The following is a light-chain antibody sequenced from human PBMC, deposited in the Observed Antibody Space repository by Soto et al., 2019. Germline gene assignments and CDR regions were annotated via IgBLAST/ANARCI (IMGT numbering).Light chain of an antibody. CDR1: QSVSSN. Sequence: EIVMTQSPATLSVSPGERATLSCRASQSVSSNLAWYQQKPGQAPRLLIYGASTRATGIPARFSGSGSGTEFTLTISSVQSEDFAVYYCQQYKNWPPITFGQGTRLEIK. J-gene: IGKJ5*01. V-gene: IGKV3-15*01. CDR3: QQYKNWPPIT. CDR2: GAS.